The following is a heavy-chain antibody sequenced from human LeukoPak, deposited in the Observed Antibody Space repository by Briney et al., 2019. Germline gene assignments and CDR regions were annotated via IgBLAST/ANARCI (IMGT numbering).Heavy chain of an antibody. J-gene: IGHJ5*02. CDR1: GGSISSSSDY. D-gene: IGHD3-3*01. Sequence: AGTLSLTCTVSGGSISSSSDYWGWIPPPPGKVLEWIGTIYNTGDTYYNPSLESRATISGNTSKNQFSLKLSDVAAEDRAVYYCARRLRFFLNWFDPWGQGTLVTVSS. V-gene: IGHV4-39*01. CDR3: ARRLRFFLNWFDP. CDR2: IYNTGDT.